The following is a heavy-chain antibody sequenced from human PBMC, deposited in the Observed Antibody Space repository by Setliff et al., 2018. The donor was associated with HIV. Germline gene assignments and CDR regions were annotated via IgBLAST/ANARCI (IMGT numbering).Heavy chain of an antibody. J-gene: IGHJ4*02. Sequence: PGGSLRLSCAASGFTFSNYGMHWVRQAPGKGLEWVAVIWYDGSSEYYADSVKGRFTISRDNSKKTLYLQMNSLRAEDTAVYYCARDRTYYDILTGYYGLDYWGQGTLVTVSS. V-gene: IGHV3-30*19. CDR1: GFTFSNYG. CDR3: ARDRTYYDILTGYYGLDY. CDR2: IWYDGSSE. D-gene: IGHD3-9*01.